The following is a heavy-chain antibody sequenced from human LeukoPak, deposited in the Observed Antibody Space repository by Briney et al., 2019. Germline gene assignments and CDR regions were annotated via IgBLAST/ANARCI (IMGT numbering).Heavy chain of an antibody. V-gene: IGHV1-69*13. Sequence: GASVKVSCKASGGTFSSYAISWVRQAPGQGLEWMGGIIPILGTANYAQKFQGRVTITADESTSTAYMELSSLRSEDTAVYYCARGPVSTYTILGYFDYWGQGTLVTVSS. CDR2: IIPILGTA. CDR1: GGTFSSYA. D-gene: IGHD3-3*01. J-gene: IGHJ4*02. CDR3: ARGPVSTYTILGYFDY.